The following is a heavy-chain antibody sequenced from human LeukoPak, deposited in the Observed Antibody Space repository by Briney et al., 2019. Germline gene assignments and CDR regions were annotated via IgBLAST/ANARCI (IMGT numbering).Heavy chain of an antibody. CDR2: IKQDGSEK. CDR3: ARNKKGFGELPYYHYGRTV. D-gene: IGHD3-10*01. CDR1: GFTFSSYW. V-gene: IGHV3-7*01. Sequence: PGGSLRLSCAASGFTFSSYWMSWVRQAPGKGLEWVANIKQDGSEKYYVDSVKGRFTISRDNAKNSLYLQMNSLRAEDTAVYYCARNKKGFGELPYYHYGRTVGAQGPTVT. J-gene: IGHJ6*02.